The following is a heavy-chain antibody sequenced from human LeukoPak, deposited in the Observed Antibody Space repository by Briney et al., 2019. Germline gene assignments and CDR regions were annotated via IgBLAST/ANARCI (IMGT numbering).Heavy chain of an antibody. D-gene: IGHD3-22*01. V-gene: IGHV3-20*04. J-gene: IGHJ4*02. CDR2: VNWSGSST. Sequence: PGGSLRLSCAASGFNFDDYGMTWVRQAPGRGLEWVSGVNWSGSSTNYADSVKGRFTISRDSATNSLYLQMNSPRAEDTALYYCARAHNYDGRDYYYAFSDYWGQGTLVTVSS. CDR1: GFNFDDYG. CDR3: ARAHNYDGRDYYYAFSDY.